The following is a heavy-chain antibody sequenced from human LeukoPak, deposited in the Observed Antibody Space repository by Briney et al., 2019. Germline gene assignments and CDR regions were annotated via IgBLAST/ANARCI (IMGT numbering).Heavy chain of an antibody. CDR1: EFTFSSYS. J-gene: IGHJ4*02. Sequence: GGSLRLSCAASEFTFSSYSMNWVRQAPGKGLEWVSYITNSGNSKSYADSVKGRFTISKDNAKNSLYLKMNSLRVEDTAVYYCARGPGYLTDYWGRGTLVTVSS. V-gene: IGHV3-48*04. CDR2: ITNSGNSK. CDR3: ARGPGYLTDY. D-gene: IGHD2-15*01.